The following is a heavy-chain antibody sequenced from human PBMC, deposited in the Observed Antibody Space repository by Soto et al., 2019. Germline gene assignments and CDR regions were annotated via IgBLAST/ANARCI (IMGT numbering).Heavy chain of an antibody. Sequence: HPGGSLRLSCEAGSGFSISRYWMAWARQAPGKGLEWVANIVQDGTDRYYLDSVTGRFTISRDNARNSMYLQMNSLRIEDTAVYYCARALADGMDVWGQGTTVTVSS. CDR3: ARALADGMDV. CDR2: IVQDGTDR. V-gene: IGHV3-7*03. D-gene: IGHD3-3*02. J-gene: IGHJ6*02. CDR1: GFSISRYW.